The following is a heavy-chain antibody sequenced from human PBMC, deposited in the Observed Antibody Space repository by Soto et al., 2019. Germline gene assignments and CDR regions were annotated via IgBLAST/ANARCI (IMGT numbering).Heavy chain of an antibody. V-gene: IGHV3-33*01. Sequence: QVQLVESGGGVVQPGRSLRLSCAASGFTFSSYGMHWVRQAPGKGLEWVAVIWYDGSNKYYVDSVKGRFTISRDNSKNTLYLQMNSLRAEDTAVYYCARDTFSVTADWYFDLWGRGTLVTVSS. D-gene: IGHD3-3*02. CDR2: IWYDGSNK. J-gene: IGHJ2*01. CDR1: GFTFSSYG. CDR3: ARDTFSVTADWYFDL.